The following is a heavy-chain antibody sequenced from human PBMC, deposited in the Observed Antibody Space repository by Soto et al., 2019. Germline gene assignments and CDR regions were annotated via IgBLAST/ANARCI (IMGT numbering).Heavy chain of an antibody. CDR1: GYTFTAYA. D-gene: IGHD6-19*01. V-gene: IGHV1-2*02. CDR2: INPNSGDA. CDR3: ARKASAVLALDF. Sequence: QVQLVHSGAELKNPGASVKVSCKASGYTFTAYAMHWVRQAPGQGLEWMGWINPNSGDATYAQKFPGRVTITMETSITTAYMELSTLSYDDTAVYYCARKASAVLALDFWGQGALRSVSS. J-gene: IGHJ4*02.